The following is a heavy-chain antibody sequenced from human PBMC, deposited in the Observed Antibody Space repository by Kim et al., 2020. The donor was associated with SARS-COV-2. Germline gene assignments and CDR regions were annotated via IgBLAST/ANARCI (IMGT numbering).Heavy chain of an antibody. Sequence: QWFQGRVTMTRDTSTSTVYMELSSLRSEDTAVYYCARDTEVATTGNWFDPWGQGTLVTVSS. D-gene: IGHD4-17*01. J-gene: IGHJ5*02. V-gene: IGHV1-46*01. CDR3: ARDTEVATTGNWFDP.